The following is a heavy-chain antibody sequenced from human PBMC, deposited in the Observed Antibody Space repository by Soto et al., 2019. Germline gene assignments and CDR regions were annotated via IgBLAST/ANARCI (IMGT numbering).Heavy chain of an antibody. D-gene: IGHD6-13*01. J-gene: IGHJ5*01. V-gene: IGHV3-74*01. CDR3: ARGGLYGSSWPPPVGFES. Sequence: EAQLVESGGALVQPGGSLRLSCVASGFTFSSYWMHWVRQAPGKGLVWVSRIDGAGSNNDYADSVKGRVTISRENAKNTLYLQVNRLRAEDTGVYYCARGGLYGSSWPPPVGFESWGQGTLVTVSS. CDR1: GFTFSSYW. CDR2: IDGAGSNN.